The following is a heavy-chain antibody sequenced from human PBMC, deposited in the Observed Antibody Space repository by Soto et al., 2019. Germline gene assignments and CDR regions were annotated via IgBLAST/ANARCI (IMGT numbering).Heavy chain of an antibody. D-gene: IGHD5-12*01. Sequence: EVPLVETGGGLVQPGRSLRLSCAASGFPFDDYAMHWVRQAPEKGLECVSGISCNSGSRGYADSVKGRFTNSRDNAKNSLNRKMNRLRAEHTALYYWAKDITPNIVATAEYFAYWGQGTLNTVTS. CDR1: GFPFDDYA. CDR2: ISCNSGSR. J-gene: IGHJ4*02. CDR3: AKDITPNIVATAEYFAY. V-gene: IGHV3-9*01.